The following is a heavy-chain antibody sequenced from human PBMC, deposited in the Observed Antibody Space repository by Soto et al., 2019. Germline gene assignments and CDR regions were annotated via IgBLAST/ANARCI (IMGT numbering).Heavy chain of an antibody. D-gene: IGHD6-19*01. Sequence: PGGSLRLSCAASGFTFSTYWMSWVHQAPGKGLEWVANIKQDGSEKYYVDSVKGRFTISRDNAENSLYLQMNSLRAEDTAVYYCAHSSGYYFDYWGQGTLVTVSS. CDR1: GFTFSTYW. CDR3: AHSSGYYFDY. V-gene: IGHV3-7*03. J-gene: IGHJ4*02. CDR2: IKQDGSEK.